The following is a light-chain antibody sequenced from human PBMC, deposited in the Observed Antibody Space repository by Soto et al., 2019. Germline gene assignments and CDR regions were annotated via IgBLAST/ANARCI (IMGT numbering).Light chain of an antibody. Sequence: QSVLTQPPSASGSPGQSVTISCTGTRSDVGGYNYVSWYQQHPGKAPKLIIYEVAKRPSGVPDRFSGSKSGNTASLTVSGLQVEDEAEYFCGSFTTSRIWVFGGGTKLTVL. V-gene: IGLV2-8*01. J-gene: IGLJ3*02. CDR2: EVA. CDR3: GSFTTSRIWV. CDR1: RSDVGGYNY.